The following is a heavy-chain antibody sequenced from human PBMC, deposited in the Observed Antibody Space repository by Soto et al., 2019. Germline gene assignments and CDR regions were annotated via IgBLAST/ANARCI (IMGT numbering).Heavy chain of an antibody. D-gene: IGHD6-19*01. Sequence: QVQLVQSGAEVKKPGSSVKVSCKASGGTFSSYAISWVRQAPGQGLEWMGGIIPIFGTANYAQKFQGRVTITADESTSTASMELSSLRSEDTAVYYCARDKVAGTYNYYYYGMDVWGQGTTVTVSS. J-gene: IGHJ6*02. V-gene: IGHV1-69*12. CDR2: IIPIFGTA. CDR1: GGTFSSYA. CDR3: ARDKVAGTYNYYYYGMDV.